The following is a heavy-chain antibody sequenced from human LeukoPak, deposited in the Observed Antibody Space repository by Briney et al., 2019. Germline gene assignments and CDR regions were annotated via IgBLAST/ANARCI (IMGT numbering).Heavy chain of an antibody. V-gene: IGHV4-39*07. CDR2: IYYSGST. CDR1: GGSISSSSYY. Sequence: NPSETLSLTCTVSGGSISSSSYYWGWIRQPPGKGLEWIGSIYYSGSTSYNPSLKSRVTISVDTSKNQFSLKLSSVTAADTAVYYCARFMERPDISGPRVWGQGTLVTVSS. CDR3: ARFMERPDISGPRV. D-gene: IGHD6-19*01. J-gene: IGHJ4*02.